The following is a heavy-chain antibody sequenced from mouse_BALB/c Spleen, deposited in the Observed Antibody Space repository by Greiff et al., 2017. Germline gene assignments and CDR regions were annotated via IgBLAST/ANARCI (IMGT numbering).Heavy chain of an antibody. CDR3: ARSPNGWFAY. CDR2: INSNGGST. CDR1: GFSLTSYG. V-gene: IGHV5-6-3*01. J-gene: IGHJ3*01. Sequence: EVQLQESGPGLVAPSQSLSITCTVSGFSLTSYGVHWVRQTPDKRLELVATINSNGGSTYYPDSVKGRFTISRDNAKNTLYLQMSSLKSEDTAMYYCARSPNGWFAYWGQGTLVTVAA. D-gene: IGHD4-1*01.